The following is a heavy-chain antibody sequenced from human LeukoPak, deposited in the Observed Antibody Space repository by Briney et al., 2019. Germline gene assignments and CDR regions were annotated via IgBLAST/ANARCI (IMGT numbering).Heavy chain of an antibody. J-gene: IGHJ6*04. Sequence: PSETLSLTCTVSGNSLTSGSRYWSWIRQPAGKGLEWIGHFYSSTRTTYNPSLESRVTISGDTAKNQFSLKLDSVTAADTAVYFCARCMSELDYGDYAYYYHMDVWGKGTTVTVSS. CDR1: GNSLTSGSRY. CDR3: ARCMSELDYGDYAYYYHMDV. CDR2: FYSSTRT. D-gene: IGHD4-17*01. V-gene: IGHV4-61*09.